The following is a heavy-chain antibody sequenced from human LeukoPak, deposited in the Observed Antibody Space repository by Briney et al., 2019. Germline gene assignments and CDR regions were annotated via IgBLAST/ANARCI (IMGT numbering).Heavy chain of an antibody. V-gene: IGHV3-48*01. J-gene: IGHJ3*01. Sequence: GGSLRLSCEASGCTFSSYSRSWVRQAPGRGLEWLSYISGSSVTFYYGDSIKGRFTVSRDNDKNSLFMQMNSLRAEDTAVYYCARPFSASFGVPFDLWGQGTLVTVSS. CDR1: GCTFSSYS. D-gene: IGHD3-3*01. CDR2: ISGSSVTF. CDR3: ARPFSASFGVPFDL.